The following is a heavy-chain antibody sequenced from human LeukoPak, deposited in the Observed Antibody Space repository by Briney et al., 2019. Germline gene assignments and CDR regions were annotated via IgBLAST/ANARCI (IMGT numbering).Heavy chain of an antibody. Sequence: GGSLRLSCAASGFTFSSFAINWVRQAPGKGLEWVAYIKKTGSETYYVDSVKGRFTITRDNARNSVFLQMNSLRAEDTAVYYCAREDGYCSGGNCYSYFDSWGQGTLVTVSS. J-gene: IGHJ4*02. V-gene: IGHV3-7*01. D-gene: IGHD2-15*01. CDR2: IKKTGSET. CDR3: AREDGYCSGGNCYSYFDS. CDR1: GFTFSSFA.